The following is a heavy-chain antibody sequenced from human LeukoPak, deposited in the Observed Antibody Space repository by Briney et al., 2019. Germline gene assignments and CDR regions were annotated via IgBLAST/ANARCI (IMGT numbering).Heavy chain of an antibody. CDR3: TTTTTGGSGSYY. D-gene: IGHD3-22*01. CDR1: GGTFSSYA. CDR2: IIPILGIA. Sequence: VASVKVSCKASGGTFSSYAISWVRQAPGQGLEWMGRIIPILGIANYAQKFQGRVTITADKSTSTAYMELSSLRSEDTAVYYCTTTTTGGSGSYYWGQGTLVTVSS. V-gene: IGHV1-69*04. J-gene: IGHJ4*02.